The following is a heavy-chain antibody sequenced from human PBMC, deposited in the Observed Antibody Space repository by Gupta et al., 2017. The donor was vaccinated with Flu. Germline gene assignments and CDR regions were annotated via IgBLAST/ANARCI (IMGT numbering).Heavy chain of an antibody. CDR2: ISPNSTIT. D-gene: IGHD2-15*01. Sequence: EVPLVESGGGLVQPGGSLRLSCAASGIVFNPYPMNWVRQAPGKGLEWVAYISPNSTITYYADSVKGRFTVSRDKPKKSLYLQMNSLRGEDTAVYYCARDLAATSTYHYGMDVWGQGTTVTVSS. J-gene: IGHJ6*02. CDR3: ARDLAATSTYHYGMDV. V-gene: IGHV3-48*01. CDR1: GIVFNPYP.